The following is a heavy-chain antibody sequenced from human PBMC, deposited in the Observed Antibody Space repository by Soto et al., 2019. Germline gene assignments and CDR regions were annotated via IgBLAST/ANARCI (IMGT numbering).Heavy chain of an antibody. CDR1: GFTFSNAW. V-gene: IGHV3-15*01. D-gene: IGHD2-2*01. Sequence: EVQLVESGGGLVQPGGSLRLSCAASGFTFSNAWMSWVRQAPGKGLEWVGRIKSKTDGGTTDYAAPVKGRFTISRDDSKNTLYLQMNSLKTEDTAVYYCTTDLGIVVVPGRFDPWGQGTLVTVSS. J-gene: IGHJ5*02. CDR3: TTDLGIVVVPGRFDP. CDR2: IKSKTDGGTT.